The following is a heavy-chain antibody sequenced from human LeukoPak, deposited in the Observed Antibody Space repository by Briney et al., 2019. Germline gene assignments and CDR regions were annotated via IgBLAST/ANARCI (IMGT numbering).Heavy chain of an antibody. Sequence: PGGSLRLSCAASGFTFDDYAMHWVRQAPGKGLKWVSGISWNSGSIGYADSVKGRFTISRDNAKNSLYLQMNSLRAEDTALYYCAKGSSGWEEGDYYYYGMDVWGQGTTVTVSS. CDR2: ISWNSGSI. CDR1: GFTFDDYA. J-gene: IGHJ6*02. CDR3: AKGSSGWEEGDYYYYGMDV. V-gene: IGHV3-9*01. D-gene: IGHD6-19*01.